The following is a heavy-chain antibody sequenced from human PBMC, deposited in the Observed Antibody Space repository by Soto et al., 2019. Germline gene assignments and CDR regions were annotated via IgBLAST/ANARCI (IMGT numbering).Heavy chain of an antibody. D-gene: IGHD2-21*02. V-gene: IGHV4-31*03. Sequence: TLSLTCTVSGGSICSGGYYWSWIRQHPGKGLEWIGYIYYSGSTYYNPSLKSRVTISVDTSKNQFSLKLSSVTAAGTAVYYCARAGFGGNSGDNWFDPWGQGTLVTVSS. J-gene: IGHJ5*02. CDR1: GGSICSGGYY. CDR2: IYYSGST. CDR3: ARAGFGGNSGDNWFDP.